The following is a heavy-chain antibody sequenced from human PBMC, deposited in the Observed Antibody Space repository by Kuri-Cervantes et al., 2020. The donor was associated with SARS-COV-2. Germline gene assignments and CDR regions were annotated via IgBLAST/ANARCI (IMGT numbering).Heavy chain of an antibody. D-gene: IGHD3-22*01. CDR3: ARDTDSDYYDSSGHYYFDY. J-gene: IGHJ4*02. Sequence: GGSLRLSCAASGFTFSGHWIHWVRQAPGKGLVWVSRINPDGSYTNNADSVRGRFTLSRDNAKNMLFLQMNSLRAEDTAVYYCARDTDSDYYDSSGHYYFDYWGQGTLVTVSS. CDR1: GFTFSGHW. CDR2: INPDGSYT. V-gene: IGHV3-74*01.